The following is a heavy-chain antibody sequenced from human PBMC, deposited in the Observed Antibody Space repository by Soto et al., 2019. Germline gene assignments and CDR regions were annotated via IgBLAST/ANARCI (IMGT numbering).Heavy chain of an antibody. CDR2: IYSGGST. Sequence: EVQLVESGGGLVQPGGSLRLSCAASGFTVSSNYMSWVRQAPGKGLEWVSVIYSGGSTYYADSVKGRFTISRHNSKSTLYLQMNSLRAEDTAVYYCAREYPRGPPSHWGQGTLVTVSS. CDR1: GFTVSSNY. CDR3: AREYPRGPPSH. J-gene: IGHJ4*02. D-gene: IGHD3-10*01. V-gene: IGHV3-53*04.